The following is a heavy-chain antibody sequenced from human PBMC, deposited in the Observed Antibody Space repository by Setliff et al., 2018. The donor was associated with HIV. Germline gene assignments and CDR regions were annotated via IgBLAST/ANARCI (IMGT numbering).Heavy chain of an antibody. Sequence: ASVKVSCKASGYSFTNHSIHWVRQAPGQRPEWMGWINAGNGDTKYSRKFQGRVTITRDTTATTEYMVLNSLKFDDTAIYYCARDPALRTGYYDYWGQGTLVPSPQ. V-gene: IGHV1-3*01. CDR1: GYSFTNHS. CDR3: ARDPALRTGYYDY. CDR2: INAGNGDT. D-gene: IGHD1-1*01. J-gene: IGHJ4*02.